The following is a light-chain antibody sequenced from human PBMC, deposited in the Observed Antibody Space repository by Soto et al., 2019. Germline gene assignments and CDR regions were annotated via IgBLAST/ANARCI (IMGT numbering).Light chain of an antibody. Sequence: QSVLTQPRSVSGSPGQSVTISCTGTSSDVGGYNYVSWYQQHPDKAPKVMIYDVTKRLSGVPDRFSGSKSGNTASLTISGLQAEDEADYYCCSYAGSYIYVFGTGTKLTVL. CDR3: CSYAGSYIYV. CDR2: DVT. J-gene: IGLJ1*01. CDR1: SSDVGGYNY. V-gene: IGLV2-11*01.